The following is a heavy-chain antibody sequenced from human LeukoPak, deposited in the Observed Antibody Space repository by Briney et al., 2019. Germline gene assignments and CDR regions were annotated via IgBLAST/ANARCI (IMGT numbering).Heavy chain of an antibody. CDR3: ARGGYYGSGNDFRFDP. Sequence: SETLSLTCTVSGGSISSYYWSWIRQPPGKGLEWIGYIYYSGSTNYKPSLKSRVTISVDTSKNQFFLKLSSVTAADTAVYYFARGGYYGSGNDFRFDPWGQGTLVTVSS. D-gene: IGHD3-10*01. CDR1: GGSISSYY. V-gene: IGHV4-59*01. J-gene: IGHJ5*02. CDR2: IYYSGST.